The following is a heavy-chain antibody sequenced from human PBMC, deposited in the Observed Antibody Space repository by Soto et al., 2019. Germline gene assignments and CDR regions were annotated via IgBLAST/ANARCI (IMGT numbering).Heavy chain of an antibody. J-gene: IGHJ4*01. CDR1: GFTFSSYG. D-gene: IGHD1-26*01. CDR3: ARVPLGANLMEFDY. CDR2: IWYDGSNK. Sequence: PGGSLRLSCAASGFTFSSYGMHWVRQAPGKGLEWVAVIWYDGSNKYYADSVKGRFTISRDNSKNTLYLQMNSLRAEDTAVYYCARVPLGANLMEFDYWGHGILVTVSS. V-gene: IGHV3-33*01.